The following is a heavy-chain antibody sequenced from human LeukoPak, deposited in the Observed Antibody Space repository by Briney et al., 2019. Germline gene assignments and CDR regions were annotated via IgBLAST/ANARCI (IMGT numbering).Heavy chain of an antibody. CDR2: ISRSGTTI. CDR1: GFIFTNYE. Sequence: GGSLRLSCAASGFIFTNYEMNWVRQAPGKGLEWVSYISRSGTTIYYADSVKGRFTISRDNAKNSLYLQMNSLRAEDTAVYYCARISPYYYGSGSYGNMLNDCWGQGTLVTVSS. D-gene: IGHD3-10*01. V-gene: IGHV3-48*03. CDR3: ARISPYYYGSGSYGNMLNDC. J-gene: IGHJ4*02.